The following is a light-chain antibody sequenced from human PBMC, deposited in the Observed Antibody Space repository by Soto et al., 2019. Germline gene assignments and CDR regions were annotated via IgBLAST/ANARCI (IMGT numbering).Light chain of an antibody. J-gene: IGLJ3*02. CDR2: TDY. V-gene: IGLV2-8*01. CDR3: ASWDDNLNGGV. Sequence: QSALTQPPSASGSPGQSVTISCTGTSSDIGGYDYVSWHQQYPGKAPKLLIYTDYQRPSGVPDRFSGSKSGTSASLAINGLHSEDEADYYCASWDDNLNGGVFGGGTKLTVL. CDR1: SSDIGGYDY.